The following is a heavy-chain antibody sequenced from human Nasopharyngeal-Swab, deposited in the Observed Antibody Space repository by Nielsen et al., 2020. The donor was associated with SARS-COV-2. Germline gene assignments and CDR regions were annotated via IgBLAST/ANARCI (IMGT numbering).Heavy chain of an antibody. CDR3: VTKTSGAIKAPAY. CDR1: GLAFSQYW. Sequence: GESLKISCVASGLAFSQYWLGWVRPAPGQGPELVANIEKDGSAQYYLDSVKGRFTISRDNAKNSVSLQMESLRADDTAVYFCVTKTSGAIKAPAYWGQGTRVTVSS. D-gene: IGHD2-15*01. V-gene: IGHV3-7*03. CDR2: IEKDGSAQ. J-gene: IGHJ4*02.